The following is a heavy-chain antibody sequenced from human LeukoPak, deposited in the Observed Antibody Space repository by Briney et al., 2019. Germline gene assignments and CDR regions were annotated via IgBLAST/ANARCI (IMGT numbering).Heavy chain of an antibody. CDR2: IKHEGSEK. Sequence: PGGSLGLSCAASGFTFNNYWMSWVRQAPGKGLEWVANIKHEGSEKYYVDSVKGRFTISRDNAKNSLYLQMNSLRAEDTAVYYCARYGYFDYWCQGTLVIVSS. CDR1: GFTFNNYW. V-gene: IGHV3-7*01. CDR3: ARYGYFDY. D-gene: IGHD3-10*01. J-gene: IGHJ4*02.